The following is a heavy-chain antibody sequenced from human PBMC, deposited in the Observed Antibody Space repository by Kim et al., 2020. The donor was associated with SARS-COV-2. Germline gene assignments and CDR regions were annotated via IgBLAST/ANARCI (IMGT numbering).Heavy chain of an antibody. V-gene: IGHV3-15*01. CDR2: T. J-gene: IGHJ6*02. D-gene: IGHD1-26*01. Sequence: TDYAAPVKRRFTISRDVSKNTLYLQMNSLKTEDRAVYYCTTDKWEYGMDVWGQGTTVTVSS. CDR3: TTDKWEYGMDV.